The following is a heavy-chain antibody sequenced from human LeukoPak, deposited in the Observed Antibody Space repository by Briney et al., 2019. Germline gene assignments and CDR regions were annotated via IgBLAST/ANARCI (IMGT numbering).Heavy chain of an antibody. CDR2: IGNNGGGI. J-gene: IGHJ5*02. CDR3: AIDPNWGTHP. Sequence: GGSLRLSCAASGFTFSTYTMYWVRHPPGKRLEWVSIIGNNGGGIHYADSVRGRFTISRDNSKNALYLQLNSLRVEDTAVYYCAIDPNWGTHPWGQGVLVTVSS. V-gene: IGHV3-23*01. D-gene: IGHD7-27*01. CDR1: GFTFSTYT.